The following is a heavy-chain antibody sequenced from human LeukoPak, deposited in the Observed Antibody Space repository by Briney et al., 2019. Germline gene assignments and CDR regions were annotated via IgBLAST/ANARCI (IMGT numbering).Heavy chain of an antibody. V-gene: IGHV4-59*01. J-gene: IGHJ5*02. Sequence: SETLSLTCAVYGGSFSGYYWSWIRQPPGKGLEWVGYIYYSGSTNYNPSLKSRVTISVDTSKNQFSLKLSSVTAADTAVYYCARVVGSWQNNGFDPWGQGTLVTVSS. CDR3: ARVVGSWQNNGFDP. CDR2: IYYSGST. D-gene: IGHD6-13*01. CDR1: GGSFSGYY.